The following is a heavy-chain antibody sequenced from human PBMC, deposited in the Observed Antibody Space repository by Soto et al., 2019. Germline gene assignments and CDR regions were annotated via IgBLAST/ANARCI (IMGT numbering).Heavy chain of an antibody. J-gene: IGHJ4*02. Sequence: QVQLQGSGPGLVQPSGTLSLTCAVSGGSISSSNWWSWVRQPPGKGLEWIGEVYHSGSTNYSSSLKSRVTLSVEESKNQFSLRLSSVTAACADVYYCATMYYNDSIADLEYWGQGTLVTVSS. V-gene: IGHV4-4*02. CDR3: ATMYYNDSIADLEY. CDR2: VYHSGST. D-gene: IGHD3-22*01. CDR1: GGSISSSNW.